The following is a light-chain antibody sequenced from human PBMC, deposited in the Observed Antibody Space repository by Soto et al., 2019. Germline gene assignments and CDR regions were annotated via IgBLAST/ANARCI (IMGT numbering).Light chain of an antibody. CDR2: GAS. CDR3: QQYGDSPPT. V-gene: IGKV3-20*01. J-gene: IGKJ1*01. Sequence: EIVLTQSPGTLSLSPGERATLSCRASKSLTTNYLAWYQRKPGQAPRLLIYGASSRATDIPRRFSGSGSGTDFTLTITRLEPEDFAVYYCQQYGDSPPTFGQGTKV. CDR1: KSLTTNY.